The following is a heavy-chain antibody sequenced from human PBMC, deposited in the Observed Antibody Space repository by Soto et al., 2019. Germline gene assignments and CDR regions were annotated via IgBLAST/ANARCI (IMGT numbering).Heavy chain of an antibody. J-gene: IGHJ4*02. D-gene: IGHD5-12*01. CDR1: GGTFSSYA. Sequence: SVKVSCKASGGTFSSYAISWVRQAPGQGLEWMGGIIPIFGTANYAQKFQGRVTITADKSTSTAYMELSSLRSEDTAVYYCARHGEMATINYFDYWGQGTMVTVYS. CDR2: IIPIFGTA. CDR3: ARHGEMATINYFDY. V-gene: IGHV1-69*06.